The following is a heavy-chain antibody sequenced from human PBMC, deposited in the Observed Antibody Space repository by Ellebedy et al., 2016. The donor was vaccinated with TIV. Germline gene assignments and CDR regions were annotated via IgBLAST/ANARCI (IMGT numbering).Heavy chain of an antibody. Sequence: PGGSLRLSCAASGFTFSSYAMSWVRQAPGKGLEWVSSISGSGSSIYYADSVKGRLTISRDNAENSLYLQMNSLRTEDTAVYYCARTKIAQRVFDYWGQGTLGTVSS. V-gene: IGHV3-21*01. J-gene: IGHJ4*02. CDR3: ARTKIAQRVFDY. D-gene: IGHD2-21*01. CDR2: ISGSGSSI. CDR1: GFTFSSYA.